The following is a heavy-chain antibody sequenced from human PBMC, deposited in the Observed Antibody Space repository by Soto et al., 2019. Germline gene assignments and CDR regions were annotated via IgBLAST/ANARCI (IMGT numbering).Heavy chain of an antibody. J-gene: IGHJ4*02. CDR1: GGSISSSSYY. V-gene: IGHV4-39*01. Sequence: SETLSLTCTVSGGSISSSSYYWGWIRQPPGKGLEWIGSIYYSGSTYYNPSLKSRVTISVDTSKNQFSLKLSSVTAADTAVYYCASLGTYYDFWSGYTTYYFDSWGQGTLVTVS. D-gene: IGHD3-3*01. CDR2: IYYSGST. CDR3: ASLGTYYDFWSGYTTYYFDS.